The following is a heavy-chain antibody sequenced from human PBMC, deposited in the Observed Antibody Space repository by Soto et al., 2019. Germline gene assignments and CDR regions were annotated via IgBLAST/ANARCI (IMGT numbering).Heavy chain of an antibody. D-gene: IGHD2-15*01. CDR3: ARSPPGYCSGGSWYSFDY. CDR1: GFTFSSYA. CDR2: ISSNGGST. J-gene: IGHJ4*02. V-gene: IGHV3-64*01. Sequence: GGSLRLSCAASGFTFSSYAMHWVRQAPGKGLEYVSAISSNGGSTYYANSVKGRFTISRDNSKNTLYLQMGSLRAEDMAVYYCARSPPGYCSGGSWYSFDYWGQGTLVTVSS.